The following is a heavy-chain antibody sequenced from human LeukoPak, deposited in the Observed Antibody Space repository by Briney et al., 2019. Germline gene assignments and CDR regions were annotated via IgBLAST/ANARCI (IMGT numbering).Heavy chain of an antibody. D-gene: IGHD5-24*01. J-gene: IGHJ4*02. CDR2: IYYSGST. CDR3: ARIRRDGYNTYFDS. CDR1: GGSVSSGSFY. V-gene: IGHV4-61*01. Sequence: SETLSLTCTVSGGSVSSGSFYWNWIRQPPGKGLEWIGYIYYSGSTSYNPSLKSRVTISLDTSNNQFSLKVNSVTAADTAVYYCARIRRDGYNTYFDSWGQGILVTVSS.